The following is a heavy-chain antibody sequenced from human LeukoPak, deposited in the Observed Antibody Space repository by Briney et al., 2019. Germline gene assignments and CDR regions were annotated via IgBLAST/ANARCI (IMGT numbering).Heavy chain of an antibody. Sequence: ASVNVSCKASGYTFTGYYMHWVRQAPGQGLEWMGWINPNSGGTNYAQKFQGRVTMTRDTSISTAYMELSRLRSDDTAVYYCAREVRRIMITFGGVILDPYYFDYWGQGTLVTVSS. CDR3: AREVRRIMITFGGVILDPYYFDY. CDR1: GYTFTGYY. CDR2: INPNSGGT. D-gene: IGHD3-16*02. J-gene: IGHJ4*02. V-gene: IGHV1-2*02.